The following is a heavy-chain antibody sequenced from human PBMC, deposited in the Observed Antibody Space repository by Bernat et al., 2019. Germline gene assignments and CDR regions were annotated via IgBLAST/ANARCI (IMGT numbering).Heavy chain of an antibody. CDR2: IIPILGIA. CDR1: GGTFSSYA. Sequence: QVQLVQSGAEVKKPGSSVKVSCKASGGTFSSYAISWVRQAPGQGLEWMGRIIPILGIANYAQKFQGRVTNTADKSTSTAYMELSSLRSEDTAVYYCASKYCSSTSCYGLSWFDPWGQGTLVTVSS. V-gene: IGHV1-69*04. J-gene: IGHJ5*02. CDR3: ASKYCSSTSCYGLSWFDP. D-gene: IGHD2-2*01.